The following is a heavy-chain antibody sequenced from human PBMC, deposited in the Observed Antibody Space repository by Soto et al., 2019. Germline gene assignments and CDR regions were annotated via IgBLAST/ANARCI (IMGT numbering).Heavy chain of an antibody. J-gene: IGHJ5*02. V-gene: IGHV1-8*01. CDR1: GYTFTSYD. CDR3: ARARSSIADDWFDP. Sequence: ASVKVSCNASGYTFTSYDINWVRQATGQGLEWMGWINPNSGNTGYAQKFQGRVTMTRNTSISTAYMELSSLRSEDTAVYYCARARSSIADDWFDPWGQGTLVTVSS. CDR2: INPNSGNT. D-gene: IGHD6-6*01.